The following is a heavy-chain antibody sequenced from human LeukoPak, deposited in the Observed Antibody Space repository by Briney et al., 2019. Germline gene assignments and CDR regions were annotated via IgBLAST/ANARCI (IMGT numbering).Heavy chain of an antibody. CDR1: GFTFSTYW. Sequence: GGSLRLSCAGSGFTFSTYWMHWVRQAPGKGLVWVSRINTDGTSTTYADSVKGRFTIAGDNAKNTLYLQMNSLRAEDTAVYFCTSAAMVRGADFYYYGMDVWGQGTTVTVSS. CDR3: TSAAMVRGADFYYYGMDV. V-gene: IGHV3-74*01. J-gene: IGHJ6*02. CDR2: INTDGTST. D-gene: IGHD3-10*01.